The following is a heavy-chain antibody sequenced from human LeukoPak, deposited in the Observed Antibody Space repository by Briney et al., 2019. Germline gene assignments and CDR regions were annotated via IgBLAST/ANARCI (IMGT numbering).Heavy chain of an antibody. CDR2: LSSSSSTI. CDR3: TLPPAYCGGDCYSDY. Sequence: GGSLRLSCAASGFTFSSNGMNWVRQAPGKGLEWVSYLSSSSSTIYYADSVKGRFTISRDNAKNSLYLQMNSLKTEDTAVYYCTLPPAYCGGDCYSDYWGQGTLVTVSS. V-gene: IGHV3-48*01. CDR1: GFTFSSNG. J-gene: IGHJ4*02. D-gene: IGHD2-21*02.